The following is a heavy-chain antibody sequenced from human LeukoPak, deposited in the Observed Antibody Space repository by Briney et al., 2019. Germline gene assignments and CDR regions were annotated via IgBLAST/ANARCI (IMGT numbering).Heavy chain of an antibody. CDR3: ARATTGTTNWFDP. V-gene: IGHV4-59*01. CDR2: IYYSGST. D-gene: IGHD1-1*01. J-gene: IGHJ5*02. CDR1: GDSLNTYY. Sequence: PSETLSLTCTVSGDSLNTYYWTWIRQPPGKGLEWIGYIYYSGSTNYNPSLKSRVTISVDTSKNQYSLKLSSVTAADTAVYYCARATTGTTNWFDPWGQGTLVTVSS.